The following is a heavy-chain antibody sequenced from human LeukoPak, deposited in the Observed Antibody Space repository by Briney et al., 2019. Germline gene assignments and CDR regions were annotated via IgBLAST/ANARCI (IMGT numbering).Heavy chain of an antibody. V-gene: IGHV5-51*01. Sequence: GESLKISCKGSGYSFTSYWIGWVRQMPGKALEWMGFIYPGDSDTRYSPSFQAQVAISAGKSISTAYLQWSSLKASDTAMYYCARAQVNYYDSSGSETHYYYYYMDVWGKGTTVTVSS. D-gene: IGHD3-22*01. CDR3: ARAQVNYYDSSGSETHYYYYYMDV. CDR2: IYPGDSDT. CDR1: GYSFTSYW. J-gene: IGHJ6*03.